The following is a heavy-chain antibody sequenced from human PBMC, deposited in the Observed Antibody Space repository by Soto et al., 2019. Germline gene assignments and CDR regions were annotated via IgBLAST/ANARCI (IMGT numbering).Heavy chain of an antibody. CDR1: GGTFSSYA. D-gene: IGHD3-10*01. CDR3: ARDSYGSGSYYNVRYLPVDYYYGMDV. Sequence: QVQLVQSGAEVKKPGSSVKVSCKASGGTFSSYAISWVRQAPGQGLEWMGGIIPIFGTANYAQKVQSRVTIPADESTSTAYVELSSQRSEDTAVYYCARDSYGSGSYYNVRYLPVDYYYGMDVWGQGTTVTVSS. J-gene: IGHJ6*02. V-gene: IGHV1-69*12. CDR2: IIPIFGTA.